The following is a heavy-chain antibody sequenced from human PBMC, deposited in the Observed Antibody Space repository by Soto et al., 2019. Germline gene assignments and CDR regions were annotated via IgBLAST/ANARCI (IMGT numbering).Heavy chain of an antibody. Sequence: PSETLSLTCTVSGGSVSSGSYYWSWIRQPPGKGLEWIGYIYYSGSTNYNPSLKSRVTISVDTSKNQFSLKLSSVTAADTAVYYCARVSRVYDFWSGYCTLTYYYYYYGMDVWGQGTTVTVSS. CDR1: GGSVSSGSYY. CDR2: IYYSGST. CDR3: ARVSRVYDFWSGYCTLTYYYYYYGMDV. J-gene: IGHJ6*02. D-gene: IGHD3-3*01. V-gene: IGHV4-61*01.